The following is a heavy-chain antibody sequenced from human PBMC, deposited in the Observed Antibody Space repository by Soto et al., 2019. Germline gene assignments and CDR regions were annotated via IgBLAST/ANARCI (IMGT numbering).Heavy chain of an antibody. D-gene: IGHD4-17*01. CDR2: IYYSGST. V-gene: IGHV4-59*01. CDR1: GGSISSYY. Sequence: SETLSLTCTVSGGSISSYYWSWIRQPPGKGLEWIGYIYYSGSTNYNPSLKSRVTISVDTSKNQFSLKLSSVTAADTAVYYCARDPGYGNYYYYYYGMDVWGQGTTVTFSS. CDR3: ARDPGYGNYYYYYYGMDV. J-gene: IGHJ6*02.